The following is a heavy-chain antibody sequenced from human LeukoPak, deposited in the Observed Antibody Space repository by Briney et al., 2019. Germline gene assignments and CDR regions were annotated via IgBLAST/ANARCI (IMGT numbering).Heavy chain of an antibody. D-gene: IGHD3-9*01. J-gene: IGHJ3*02. CDR1: GFIFTKYG. CDR2: ISGYNGDT. Sequence: ASVKVSCKASGFIFTKYGISWVRQAPGQGLEWVGWISGYNGDTNYAQKLQGRVTMTTDTSTSTAYMELRNLRSDDTAVYYCAREGYYDILTGYLEAHAFDIWGQGTMVTVSS. V-gene: IGHV1-18*01. CDR3: AREGYYDILTGYLEAHAFDI.